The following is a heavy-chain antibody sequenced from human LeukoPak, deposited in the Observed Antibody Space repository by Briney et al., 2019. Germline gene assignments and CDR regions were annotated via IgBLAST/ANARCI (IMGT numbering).Heavy chain of an antibody. D-gene: IGHD3-10*01. CDR3: ARHIRAPYYYGSGSLDY. Sequence: GESLKISCKGSGYSFTSYWIGWVRQMPGKGLEWMGIIYPGDSDTRYSPSFQGQVTISADKSISTAYLQWSSLKASDTAMYYCARHIRAPYYYGSGSLDYWDQGTLVTVSS. CDR2: IYPGDSDT. J-gene: IGHJ4*02. V-gene: IGHV5-51*01. CDR1: GYSFTSYW.